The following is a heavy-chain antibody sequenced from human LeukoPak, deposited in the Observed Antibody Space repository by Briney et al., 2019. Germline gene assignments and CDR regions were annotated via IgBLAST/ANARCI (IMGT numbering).Heavy chain of an antibody. CDR1: GGTFSSYA. D-gene: IGHD6-13*01. Sequence: SVNVSCKASGGTFSSYAISWVRQAPGQGLEWMGGIIPIFGTANYAQKFQGRVTITADESTSTAYMELSSLRSEDTAVYYCAGSGIAAAGSSDYYGMDVWGQGTTVTVSS. CDR3: AGSGIAAAGSSDYYGMDV. J-gene: IGHJ6*02. V-gene: IGHV1-69*13. CDR2: IIPIFGTA.